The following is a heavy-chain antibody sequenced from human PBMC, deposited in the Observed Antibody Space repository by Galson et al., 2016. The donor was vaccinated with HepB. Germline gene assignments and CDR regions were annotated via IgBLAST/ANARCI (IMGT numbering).Heavy chain of an antibody. Sequence: SLRLSCAASRFMFSGYWMNWVRQAPGKGLEWVAAINKDGSGKYYVDSVKGRFTISRDNTKNSLDLQMNSLRAEATGVYYWASDIVVGPAAWGQGTLVTVPS. V-gene: IGHV3-7*03. CDR2: INKDGSGK. CDR1: RFMFSGYW. D-gene: IGHD2-2*01. J-gene: IGHJ5*02. CDR3: ASDIVVGPAA.